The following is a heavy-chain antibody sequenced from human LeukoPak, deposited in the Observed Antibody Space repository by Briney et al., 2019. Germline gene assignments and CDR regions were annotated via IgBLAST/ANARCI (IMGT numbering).Heavy chain of an antibody. V-gene: IGHV3-7*03. Sequence: GSLRLSCAVSGFSFVGYWMTWVRQAPGKGLEWVANIKQDGSEKYYVDSVKGRFTISRDNAKNSLYLQMNSLRAEDTALYYCARGIDDGDNWFDPWGQGTLVTVSS. CDR1: GFSFVGYW. D-gene: IGHD1-1*01. CDR3: ARGIDDGDNWFDP. J-gene: IGHJ5*02. CDR2: IKQDGSEK.